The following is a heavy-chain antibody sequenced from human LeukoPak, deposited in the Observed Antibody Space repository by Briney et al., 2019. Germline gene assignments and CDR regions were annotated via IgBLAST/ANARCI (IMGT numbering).Heavy chain of an antibody. CDR1: GFTFDDYA. CDR3: AKDIGAYCSSTSCPAIDF. V-gene: IGHV3-9*01. J-gene: IGHJ4*02. Sequence: GGSLRLSCAASGFTFDDYAMHWVRQAPGKGLEWVSGISWNSGSIGYADSVKGRFTISRDNAKNSLYLQMNSLRAEDTALYYCAKDIGAYCSSTSCPAIDFWGQGTLVTVSS. D-gene: IGHD2-2*01. CDR2: ISWNSGSI.